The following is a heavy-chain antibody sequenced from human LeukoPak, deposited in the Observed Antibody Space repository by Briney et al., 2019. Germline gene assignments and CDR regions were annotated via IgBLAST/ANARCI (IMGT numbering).Heavy chain of an antibody. Sequence: PGGSLRLSCAASGFTFSSYWMHWVRQAPGKGLVWVSGINSDGSRTTYADSVKGRFTISRDNAKNTLYLQMKSLRAEDTAVYYCARALDIVATITPIDYWGQGTLVTVSS. CDR1: GFTFSSYW. J-gene: IGHJ4*02. D-gene: IGHD5-12*01. CDR3: ARALDIVATITPIDY. CDR2: INSDGSRT. V-gene: IGHV3-74*03.